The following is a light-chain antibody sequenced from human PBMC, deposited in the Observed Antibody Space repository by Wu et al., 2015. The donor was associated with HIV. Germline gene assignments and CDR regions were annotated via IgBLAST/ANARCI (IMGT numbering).Light chain of an antibody. J-gene: IGKJ4*01. CDR2: DET. Sequence: VMTQSPVIVSVSPGKSVTLSCKVSHNIANNLAWYQHKPGQSPRLLIHDETTRAKGVSARFRGSGTMTDFTLTIDRVQPEDFASYYCQQFWTRPFTFGGG. CDR3: QQFWTRPFT. V-gene: IGKV3-15*01. CDR1: HNIANN.